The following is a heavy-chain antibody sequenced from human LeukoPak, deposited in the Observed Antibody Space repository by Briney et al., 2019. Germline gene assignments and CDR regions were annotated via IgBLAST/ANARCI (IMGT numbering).Heavy chain of an antibody. V-gene: IGHV1-2*02. CDR2: INPNSGGT. Sequence: ASVKVSCKASGYTFTGYYMHWVRQAPGQGLEWMGWINPNSGGTNYARKFQGRVTMTRDTSISTAYMELSRLRSDDTAVYYCARAVNGSSFFRVWGQGTLVTVSS. CDR3: ARAVNGSSFFRV. D-gene: IGHD6-13*01. J-gene: IGHJ4*02. CDR1: GYTFTGYY.